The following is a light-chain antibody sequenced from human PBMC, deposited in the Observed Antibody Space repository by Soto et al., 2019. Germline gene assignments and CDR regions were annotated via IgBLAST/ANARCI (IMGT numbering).Light chain of an antibody. CDR2: EVT. CDR3: CSYGGSRAV. CDR1: SSDVGSHNL. V-gene: IGLV2-23*02. J-gene: IGLJ7*01. Sequence: QSALTQPASVSGSPGQSITISCTGTSSDVGSHNLVSWYQQHPGRAPKLMIYEVTQRPLGVSTRFSASKSGNTASLTISGLQAEDEADYYCCSYGGSRAVFGGGTQLTVL.